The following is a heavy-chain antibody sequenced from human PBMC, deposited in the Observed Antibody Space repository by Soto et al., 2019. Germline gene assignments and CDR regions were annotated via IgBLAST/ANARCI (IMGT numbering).Heavy chain of an antibody. J-gene: IGHJ3*01. CDR3: AKERRYRFDALDL. Sequence: GGSLRFSCDASGFTFNFYGMHWVRQAPGKGLEWVAVISYDGSDKYYADSVRGRFTISRDNTKNTLWLQMNSLRGEDTAVYYCAKERRYRFDALDLWGQGTLVTVSS. CDR2: ISYDGSDK. CDR1: GFTFNFYG. V-gene: IGHV3-30*18. D-gene: IGHD5-18*01.